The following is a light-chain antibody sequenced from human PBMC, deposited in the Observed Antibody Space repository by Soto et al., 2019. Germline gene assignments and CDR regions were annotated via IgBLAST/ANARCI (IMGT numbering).Light chain of an antibody. CDR2: GAS. J-gene: IGKJ4*01. CDR3: QQYYDYPPLI. CDR1: RNINRK. Sequence: EIVMTQSPATLSVSPGEIATLSCRASRNINRKLAWYQQKPGQAPRLLISGASTRATGIPARFSGSGSGTEFTITISSLQSEDFAVYYCQQYYDYPPLIFGGGTKVEIK. V-gene: IGKV3-15*01.